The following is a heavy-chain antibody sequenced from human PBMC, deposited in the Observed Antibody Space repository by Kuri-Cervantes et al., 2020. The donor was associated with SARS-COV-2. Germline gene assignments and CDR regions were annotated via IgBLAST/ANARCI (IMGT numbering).Heavy chain of an antibody. Sequence: SVKVSCKASGDTFSSYAISWVRQAPGQGLEWMGGIIPILGIANYAQKFQGRVTITADKSTSTAYMELSSLRSEDTAVYYCARDHCDWNFDYWGQGTLVTVSS. CDR1: GDTFSSYA. V-gene: IGHV1-69*10. J-gene: IGHJ4*02. CDR2: IIPILGIA. D-gene: IGHD2-21*02. CDR3: ARDHCDWNFDY.